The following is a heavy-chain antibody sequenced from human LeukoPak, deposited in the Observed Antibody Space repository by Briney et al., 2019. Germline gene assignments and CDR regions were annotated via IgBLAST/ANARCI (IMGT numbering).Heavy chain of an antibody. D-gene: IGHD5-18*01. J-gene: IGHJ4*02. Sequence: GASVKVSCKASGGTFSSYAISWVRQAPGQGLEWMGRIITIFGTANYAQKLQGRVTITTDESTSTAYMELSSLRSEDTAVYYCARGWIQLWETFDYWGQGTLVTVSS. CDR2: IITIFGTA. CDR1: GGTFSSYA. V-gene: IGHV1-69*05. CDR3: ARGWIQLWETFDY.